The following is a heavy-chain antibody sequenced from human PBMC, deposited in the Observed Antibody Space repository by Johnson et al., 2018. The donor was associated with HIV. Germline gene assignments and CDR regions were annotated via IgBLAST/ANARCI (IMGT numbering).Heavy chain of an antibody. D-gene: IGHD3-22*01. J-gene: IGHJ3*02. V-gene: IGHV3-11*01. CDR3: ARGRHSSGYYTAAFDI. CDR1: GFTFSDYY. CDR2: ISSSGSTI. Sequence: VQLVESGGGLVKPGGSLRLSCAASGFTFSDYYMSWIRQAAGKGLEWISYISSSGSTIYYADSVEGRFTISRDNPKNSLYLEMNSLRVEDTALYYCARGRHSSGYYTAAFDIWGQGTMVTVSS.